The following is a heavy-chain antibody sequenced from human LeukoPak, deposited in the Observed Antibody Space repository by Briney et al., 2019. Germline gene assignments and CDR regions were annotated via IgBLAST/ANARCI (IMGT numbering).Heavy chain of an antibody. CDR3: ARGDCSGGSCYLSLTTIDY. CDR2: ISSSTSTI. J-gene: IGHJ4*02. Sequence: GGSLRLSCAASGFTFSSYSMNWVRQAPGKGLEWVSYISSSTSTIYYADSVKGRFTISRDNAKNSLYLQMNSLRAEDTALYYCARGDCSGGSCYLSLTTIDYWGQGTLVTVSS. D-gene: IGHD2-15*01. CDR1: GFTFSSYS. V-gene: IGHV3-48*01.